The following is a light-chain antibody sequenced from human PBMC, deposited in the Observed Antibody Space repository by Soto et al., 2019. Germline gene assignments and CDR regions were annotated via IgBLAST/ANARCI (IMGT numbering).Light chain of an antibody. CDR2: DVS. J-gene: IGLJ3*02. CDR3: SSYATSSTLVL. V-gene: IGLV2-14*01. CDR1: SSDVGGSNH. Sequence: QSVLTQPASVSGSPGQSITISCTGTSSDVGGSNHVSWYQQHPGKAPKLMIFDVSTRPSGVSNRFSGSKSGNTASLPISGLQAEHEADYYCSSYATSSTLVLFGGGTKLTVL.